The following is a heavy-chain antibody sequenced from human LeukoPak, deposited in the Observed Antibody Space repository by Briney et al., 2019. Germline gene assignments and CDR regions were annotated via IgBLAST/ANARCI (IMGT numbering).Heavy chain of an antibody. J-gene: IGHJ4*02. Sequence: GGSLRLSGAASGLTVTTSYMSWVRQAPGKGLDWVSVIYSGGSTYYADSVKGRFTISRDNSKNTLYLQMNSLRADDTAVFYCASRSGSSGSHLDYWGQGTLVTVSS. CDR1: GLTVTTSY. CDR2: IYSGGST. CDR3: ASRSGSSGSHLDY. V-gene: IGHV3-53*01. D-gene: IGHD3-10*01.